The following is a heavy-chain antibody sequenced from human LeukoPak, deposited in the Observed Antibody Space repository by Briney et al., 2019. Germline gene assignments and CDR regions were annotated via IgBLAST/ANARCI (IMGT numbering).Heavy chain of an antibody. Sequence: ASVKVSCKASGYTFTGYYMHWVRQAPGQGLEWMGWINPNSGGTNYAQKFQGRVTMTRDTSISTAYMELSRLRSDDTAVYYCARDPPDYYDSSGYLFDYWGQGTLVTVSS. CDR2: INPNSGGT. D-gene: IGHD3-22*01. V-gene: IGHV1-2*02. J-gene: IGHJ4*02. CDR1: GYTFTGYY. CDR3: ARDPPDYYDSSGYLFDY.